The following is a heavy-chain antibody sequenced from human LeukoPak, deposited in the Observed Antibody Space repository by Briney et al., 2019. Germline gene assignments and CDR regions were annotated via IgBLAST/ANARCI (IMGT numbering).Heavy chain of an antibody. CDR3: ARDGYNWNGDYYYYMDV. J-gene: IGHJ6*03. CDR2: IYYSGST. V-gene: IGHV4-59*01. CDR1: GGSISSYY. Sequence: SETLSLTCTVSGGSISSYYWSWIRQPPGKGLEWIGYIYYSGSTNYNPSLKSRVTISVDTSKNQFPLKLSSVTAADTAVYYCARDGYNWNGDYYYYMDVWGKGTTVTVSS. D-gene: IGHD1-20*01.